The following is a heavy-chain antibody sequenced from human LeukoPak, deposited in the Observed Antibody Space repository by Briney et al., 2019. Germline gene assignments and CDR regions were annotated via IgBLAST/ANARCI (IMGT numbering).Heavy chain of an antibody. V-gene: IGHV4-38-2*02. CDR3: ARDTGAVLWGE. CDR2: IYHAGTT. J-gene: IGHJ1*01. CDR1: GYSIRDGYF. D-gene: IGHD1-26*01. Sequence: PSETLSLTCTVSGYSIRDGYFWGWIRQPPGKGLEWIGCIYHAGTTYYNPSLESRVTISVDTSKNQFSLKLNSVTAADTAVYYCARDTGAVLWGEWGQGTLVTVSS.